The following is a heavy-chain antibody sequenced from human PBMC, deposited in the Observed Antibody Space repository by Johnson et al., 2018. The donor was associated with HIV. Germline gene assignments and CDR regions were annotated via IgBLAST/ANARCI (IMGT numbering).Heavy chain of an antibody. J-gene: IGHJ3*02. Sequence: VQLVESGGGLVQPGRSLRLSCAASGFTFSSYAMHWVRQAPGKGLEWVAVISYNEDKKYYADSVKGRFTISRDNSKNTLYLQMNSLRAEDTAVYYCAKIAAAGTYDAFDIWGQGTMVTVSS. CDR2: ISYNEDKK. V-gene: IGHV3-30*04. D-gene: IGHD6-13*01. CDR1: GFTFSSYA. CDR3: AKIAAAGTYDAFDI.